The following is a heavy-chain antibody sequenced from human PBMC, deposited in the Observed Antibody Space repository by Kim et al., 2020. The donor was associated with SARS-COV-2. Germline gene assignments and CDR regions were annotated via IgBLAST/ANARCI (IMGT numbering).Heavy chain of an antibody. D-gene: IGHD7-27*01. Sequence: ASVKVSCQASGYTFTSYYIHWVRQAPGQGLEWMRIINPSDGSSVLAQKFQDRVTMTRDTSTQIAYMELSSLRSDDTAVFYCARTQNGDIDYWGQGTLVTV. CDR2: INPSDGSS. V-gene: IGHV1-46*01. CDR3: ARTQNGDIDY. CDR1: GYTFTSYY. J-gene: IGHJ4*02.